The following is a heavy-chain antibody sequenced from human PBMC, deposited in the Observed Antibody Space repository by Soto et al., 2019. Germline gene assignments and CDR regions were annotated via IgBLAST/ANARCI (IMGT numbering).Heavy chain of an antibody. V-gene: IGHV3-30-3*01. CDR3: AXDSHKHIVVVTYNWFDP. D-gene: IGHD2-21*02. CDR1: GFTFSSYA. CDR2: ISYDGSNK. Sequence: GGSLRLSCAASGFTFSSYAMHWVRQAPGKGLEWVAVISYDGSNKYYADSVKGRFTTSRDNSKNTLYLQMNSLRAEDTAVYYCAXDSHKHIVVVTYNWFDPWGQGTLVTVSS. J-gene: IGHJ5*02.